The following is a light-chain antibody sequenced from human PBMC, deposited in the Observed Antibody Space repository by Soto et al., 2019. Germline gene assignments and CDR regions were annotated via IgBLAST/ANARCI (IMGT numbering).Light chain of an antibody. J-gene: IGKJ2*01. Sequence: ETVLTQSPGTLSLSPGERATLSCRASQSISSSYLAWYQQKPGQAPRLLIYCASNRATGLPDRFSGSGSGTDFTLTSSRLEPEDFAVYYCQQYGPSPYTFGQGPKLEIK. CDR1: QSISSSY. CDR3: QQYGPSPYT. V-gene: IGKV3-20*01. CDR2: CAS.